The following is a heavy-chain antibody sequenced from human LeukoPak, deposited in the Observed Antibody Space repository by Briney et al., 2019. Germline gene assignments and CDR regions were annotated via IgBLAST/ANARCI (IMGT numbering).Heavy chain of an antibody. V-gene: IGHV4-34*01. CDR1: GGSFRGYY. CDR3: ARDRYCSGGSCSWGDAFDI. D-gene: IGHD2-15*01. Sequence: SETLSLTCAVYGGSFRGYYWSWIRQPPGKGLEWIGEINHSGSTNYNPSLKSRVTISVDTSKNQFSLKLSSVTAADTAVYYCARDRYCSGGSCSWGDAFDIWGQGTMVTVSS. J-gene: IGHJ3*02. CDR2: INHSGST.